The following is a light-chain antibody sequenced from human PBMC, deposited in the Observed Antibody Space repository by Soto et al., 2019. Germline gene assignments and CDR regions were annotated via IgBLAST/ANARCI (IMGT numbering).Light chain of an antibody. CDR3: CSYAGSSTFYVV. J-gene: IGLJ2*01. V-gene: IGLV2-23*03. CDR1: SSDVGSYNL. CDR2: ECS. Sequence: QSALTQPASVSGSPGQSITISCTGTSSDVGSYNLVSWYQQHPGKAPKLMIYECSKRPSGVSNRFSGSKSGNTASLTISGLQAEDEADYYCCSYAGSSTFYVVFGGGTKLTVL.